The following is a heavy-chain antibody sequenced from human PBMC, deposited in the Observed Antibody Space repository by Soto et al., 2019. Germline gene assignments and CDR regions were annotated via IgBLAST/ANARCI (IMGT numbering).Heavy chain of an antibody. J-gene: IGHJ4*02. V-gene: IGHV1-46*01. CDR2: INPSGGST. D-gene: IGHD3-22*01. CDR1: GYTFTSYY. CDR3: ARDDYYYDSSGYYRSRNSDFDY. Sequence: GASVKVSCKASGYTFTSYYMHWVRQAPGQGLEWMGIINPSGGSTSYAQKFQGRVTMTRDTSTSTVYMELSSLRSEDTAVYYCARDDYYYDSSGYYRSRNSDFDYWGQGTLVTVSS.